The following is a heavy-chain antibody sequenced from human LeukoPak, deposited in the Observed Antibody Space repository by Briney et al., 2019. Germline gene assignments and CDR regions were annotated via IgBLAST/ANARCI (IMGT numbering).Heavy chain of an antibody. CDR3: ARDPSPLYDFWSGSGAFDI. V-gene: IGHV3-21*01. CDR2: ISSSSSYI. J-gene: IGHJ3*02. CDR1: GFTFSSYS. Sequence: GGSLRLSCAASGFTFSSYSMNWVRQAPGKGLEWVSSISSSSSYIYYADSVKGRFTISRDNAKNSLYLQMNSLRAEDTAVYYCARDPSPLYDFWSGSGAFDIWGQGTMVTVSP. D-gene: IGHD3-3*01.